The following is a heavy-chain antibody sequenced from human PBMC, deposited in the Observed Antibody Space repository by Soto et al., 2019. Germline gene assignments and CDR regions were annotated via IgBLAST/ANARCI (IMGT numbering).Heavy chain of an antibody. V-gene: IGHV4-59*01. J-gene: IGHJ1*01. CDR3: AAPPRY. CDR2: MHDSGST. Sequence: QVQLQESGPGLVKPSETLSLTCTVSGGSISSYYWNWIRQPPGKGLEWIGYMHDSGSTSYNPSLKSRVTISVDASRNQLSLKLISVTAADTAVYYCAAPPRYWGQGILVTVSS. CDR1: GGSISSYY. D-gene: IGHD6-6*01.